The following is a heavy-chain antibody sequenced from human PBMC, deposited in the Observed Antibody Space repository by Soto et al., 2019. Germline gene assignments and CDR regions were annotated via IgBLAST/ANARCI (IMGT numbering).Heavy chain of an antibody. Sequence: SVKVSCKASGYTFTSYGISWVRQAPGQGLEWMGGIIPMFPTTNYAQKFKGRLTIYADKSTGTAYMEMTSLRSEDTAVYYCTKDGDSADYGYWGQGTLVTVSS. D-gene: IGHD2-21*01. CDR3: TKDGDSADYGY. J-gene: IGHJ4*02. CDR2: IIPMFPTT. V-gene: IGHV1-69*06. CDR1: GYTFTSYG.